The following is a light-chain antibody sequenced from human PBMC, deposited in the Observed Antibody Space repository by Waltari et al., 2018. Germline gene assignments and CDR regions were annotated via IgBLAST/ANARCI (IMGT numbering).Light chain of an antibody. CDR2: GAS. Sequence: EIVLTQSPGTLSLSPGERATLSCRASQSVSSSYLAWYQQKPGQAPRLPIYGASSRATGIPDRFSGSGSGTDFTLTISRLEPEDFAVYYCQQYGSSPPLTFGGGTKVEIK. J-gene: IGKJ4*01. CDR1: QSVSSSY. CDR3: QQYGSSPPLT. V-gene: IGKV3-20*01.